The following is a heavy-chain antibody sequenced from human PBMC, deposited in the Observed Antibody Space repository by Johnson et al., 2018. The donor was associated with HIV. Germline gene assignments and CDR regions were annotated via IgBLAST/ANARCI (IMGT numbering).Heavy chain of an antibody. CDR1: GLSVSINY. CDR2: IHSGGST. D-gene: IGHD2-21*01. J-gene: IGHJ3*02. V-gene: IGHV3-53*01. CDR3: ARGGHCGGDCAGAKQAVDI. Sequence: VQLVESGGGLIQPGGSLRLSCAVSGLSVSINYITWVRQAPGKGLEWVSVIHSGGSTYYADSVEGRFTISRDNSKNTVLLQMNSLRVEDTAVYYCARGGHCGGDCAGAKQAVDIWGQGTRVTVSS.